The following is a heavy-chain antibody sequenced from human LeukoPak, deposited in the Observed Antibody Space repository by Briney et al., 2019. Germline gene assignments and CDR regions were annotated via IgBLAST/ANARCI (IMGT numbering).Heavy chain of an antibody. J-gene: IGHJ4*02. CDR2: ISSSSDYI. V-gene: IGHV3-21*01. CDR1: GFTFSSYN. CDR3: ARALYDFWSGYYPIFDY. D-gene: IGHD3-3*01. Sequence: GGSLRLSCAASGFTFSSYNMNCVRQAPGKGLEWVSYISSSSDYIYYADSVKGRFTISRDNAKNSLYLQMSSLRAEDTAVYYCARALYDFWSGYYPIFDYWGQGTLVTVSS.